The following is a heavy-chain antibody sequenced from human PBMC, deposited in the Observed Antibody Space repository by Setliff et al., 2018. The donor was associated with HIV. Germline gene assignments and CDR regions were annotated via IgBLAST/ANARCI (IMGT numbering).Heavy chain of an antibody. Sequence: SETLSLTCTVSGGSFSSGDYYWSWIRQPPGKGLEWIGYIYYSGNSYYNPSLKSRVTLSVDTSKNQFSLKVNSVTAADTSVYYCAREVNIPVRGITDDAFDIWGQGTMVTVSS. J-gene: IGHJ3*02. D-gene: IGHD3-10*01. CDR2: IYYSGNS. CDR1: GGSFSSGDYY. V-gene: IGHV4-30-4*08. CDR3: AREVNIPVRGITDDAFDI.